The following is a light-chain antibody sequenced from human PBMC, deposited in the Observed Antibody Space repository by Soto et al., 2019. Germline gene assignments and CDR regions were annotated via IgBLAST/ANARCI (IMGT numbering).Light chain of an antibody. CDR3: QQTNSFPLT. J-gene: IGKJ3*01. CDR2: ATS. V-gene: IGKV1-12*01. Sequence: DIQMTQSPSSVSASVGDRVTITCRASQGISNWLAWYQQKPGKAPKLLTYATSSLQSGVPSRFAGSGSGTDFTLTISSLQHEDFATYYCQQTNSFPLTFGPGTKVDIK. CDR1: QGISNW.